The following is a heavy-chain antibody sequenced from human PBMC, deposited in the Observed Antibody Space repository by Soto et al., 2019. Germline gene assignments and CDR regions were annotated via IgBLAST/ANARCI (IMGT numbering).Heavy chain of an antibody. Sequence: QLQLQESGSGLVKPSQTLSLTCAVSGGSISSGGYSWSWIRQPPGKGLEWIGYIYPSGSTYYNPSLKSRVTISVDRSKNQFSLKLSSVTAADTAVYYCARGHTSYGTPNAFDIWGQGTMVTVSS. D-gene: IGHD5-18*01. CDR2: IYPSGST. CDR1: GGSISSGGYS. V-gene: IGHV4-30-2*01. J-gene: IGHJ3*02. CDR3: ARGHTSYGTPNAFDI.